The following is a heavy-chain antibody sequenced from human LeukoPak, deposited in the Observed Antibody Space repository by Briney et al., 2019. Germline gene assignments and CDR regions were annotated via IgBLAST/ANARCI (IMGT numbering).Heavy chain of an antibody. V-gene: IGHV3-23*01. CDR2: LSGSGGST. CDR1: GFTFSTYA. CDR3: AKDGQWLVPTFDY. J-gene: IGHJ4*02. Sequence: GGPLRLSCVVSGFTFSTYAMSWVRQAPGKGLEWVSGLSGSGGSTYYADSVKGRFTISRDNSKNTLYLQMNSLRAEDTAIYYCAKDGQWLVPTFDYWGQGTLVTVSS. D-gene: IGHD6-19*01.